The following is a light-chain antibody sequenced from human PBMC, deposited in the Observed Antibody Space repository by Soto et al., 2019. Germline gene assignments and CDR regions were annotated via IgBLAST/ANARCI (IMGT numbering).Light chain of an antibody. V-gene: IGLV7-46*01. CDR2: DTY. J-gene: IGLJ1*01. Sequence: QAVVTQEPSVSVSPGGTVTLTCGANAGAVTGGHYPYWFQLKPGQAPRTLIYDTYNKFSWTPARFSGSLLGGKAALTLSGAQPEDEAEYYCLLSYSANLRVFGPGTKVTVL. CDR3: LLSYSANLRV. CDR1: AGAVTGGHY.